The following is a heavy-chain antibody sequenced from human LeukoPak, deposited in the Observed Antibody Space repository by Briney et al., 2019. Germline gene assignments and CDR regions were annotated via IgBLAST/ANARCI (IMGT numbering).Heavy chain of an antibody. CDR1: GCTFSSYA. V-gene: IGHV3-23*01. Sequence: GGSLRLSCAASGCTFSSYAMSWVRQAPGKGLEWVSAISGSGGSTYYADSVKGRFTISRDNSKNTLYLQMNSLRAEDTAVYYCAKDPFSGGSSTSRGYFDYWGQGALVTVSS. CDR2: ISGSGGST. D-gene: IGHD2-2*01. CDR3: AKDPFSGGSSTSRGYFDY. J-gene: IGHJ4*02.